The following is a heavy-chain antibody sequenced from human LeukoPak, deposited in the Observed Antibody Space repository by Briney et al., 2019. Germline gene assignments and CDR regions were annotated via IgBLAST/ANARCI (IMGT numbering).Heavy chain of an antibody. J-gene: IGHJ4*02. CDR2: IHSGDST. CDR1: GFTVRSYY. Sequence: GGSLRLSCAASGFTVRSYYMNWVRQAPGKGLEGVAVIHSGDSTYYADSVKGRFAISRDNTKNTLNLQMNSLRVEDTAVYYCARDEEGYCSGGSCYPRWLDWGQGTLVTASS. CDR3: ARDEEGYCSGGSCYPRWLD. D-gene: IGHD2-15*01. V-gene: IGHV3-66*01.